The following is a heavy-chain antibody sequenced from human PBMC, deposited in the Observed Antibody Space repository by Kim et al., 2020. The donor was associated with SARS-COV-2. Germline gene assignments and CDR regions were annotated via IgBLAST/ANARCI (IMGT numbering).Heavy chain of an antibody. D-gene: IGHD2-21*02. Sequence: GGSLRLSCAASGFTFSSYDMHWVRQATGKGLEWVSAIGTAGGTYYPASVKGRFTISRENAKNYLYLQINSMRAADTAVYYCARAVGDDWTSCAFDIWGQ. V-gene: IGHV3-13*01. CDR1: GFTFSSYD. J-gene: IGHJ3*02. CDR2: IGTAGGT. CDR3: ARAVGDDWTSCAFDI.